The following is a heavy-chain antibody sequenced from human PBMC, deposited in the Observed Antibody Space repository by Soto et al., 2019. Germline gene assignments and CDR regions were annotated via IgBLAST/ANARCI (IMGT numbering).Heavy chain of an antibody. J-gene: IGHJ4*02. Sequence: QVQLVQSGAEVKKPGASVKVSGKASGYTFTNYGISWVRQAPGQGLEWMGWISAYNGNTNYPQKLQGRVTMTTDTSTTTAYMELRSLRSDDTAVYYCARYNLGIANIRGLEYWGQGTLVTVSS. V-gene: IGHV1-18*01. CDR1: GYTFTNYG. CDR3: ARYNLGIANIRGLEY. CDR2: ISAYNGNT. D-gene: IGHD1-1*01.